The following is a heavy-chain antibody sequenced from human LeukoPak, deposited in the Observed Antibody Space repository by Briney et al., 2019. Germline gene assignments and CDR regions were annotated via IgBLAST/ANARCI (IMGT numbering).Heavy chain of an antibody. J-gene: IGHJ4*02. CDR3: ARLEPANWGSGPDY. D-gene: IGHD7-27*01. CDR2: IYSTGTI. Sequence: SETLSLTCTVSGGSISGYYWSWIRQPAGGVLECIGRIYSTGTITYNASLRSRVTISVDQSKSQLSLKLTSVTAADTAVYYCARLEPANWGSGPDYWGQGTLVTVSS. CDR1: GGSISGYY. V-gene: IGHV4-4*07.